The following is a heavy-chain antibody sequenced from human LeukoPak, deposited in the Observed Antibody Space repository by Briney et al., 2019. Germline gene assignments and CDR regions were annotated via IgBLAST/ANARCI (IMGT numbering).Heavy chain of an antibody. Sequence: GGSLRLSCAASGFTVSSNYMSWVRQAPGKGLEWVSVIYSGGSTYYADSVKGRFTISRDNSKNTLYLQMNSLRAEDTAVYYCASVGSSWYYFDYWGQGTLVTVSS. CDR1: GFTVSSNY. CDR2: IYSGGST. J-gene: IGHJ4*02. CDR3: ASVGSSWYYFDY. V-gene: IGHV3-53*01. D-gene: IGHD6-13*01.